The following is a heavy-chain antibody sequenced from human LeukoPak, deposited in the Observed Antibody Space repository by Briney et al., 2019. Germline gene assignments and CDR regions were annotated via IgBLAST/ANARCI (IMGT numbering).Heavy chain of an antibody. CDR2: IQTITDGGTT. D-gene: IGHD3-16*01. J-gene: IGHJ4*02. CDR1: GFTFRNVW. V-gene: IGHV3-15*01. Sequence: GGSLRLSCTASGFTFRNVWMTWVRQAPGKGLEWVGRIQTITDGGTTDYAAPVRGRSTISRDDSKNTLYLQMNSLKTEDTAVYYCTSTLGYWGQGTLVIVSS. CDR3: TSTLGY.